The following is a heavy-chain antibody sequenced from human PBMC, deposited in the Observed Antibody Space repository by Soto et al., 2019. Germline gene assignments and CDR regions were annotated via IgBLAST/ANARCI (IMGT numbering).Heavy chain of an antibody. CDR3: AREDRDRETGLVPAAIDGMDV. Sequence: QVQLVQSGAEVKKPGSSVKVSCKASGGTFSRYSITWVRQAPGHGLEWIGRIIPIFGIASYAQKFQGRVTITAAESTGTAYMELSSRRSGVTAVYSCAREDRDRETGLVPAAIDGMDVWGQGTTVTVSS. D-gene: IGHD2-2*01. CDR2: IIPIFGIA. CDR1: GGTFSRYS. V-gene: IGHV1-69*08. J-gene: IGHJ6*02.